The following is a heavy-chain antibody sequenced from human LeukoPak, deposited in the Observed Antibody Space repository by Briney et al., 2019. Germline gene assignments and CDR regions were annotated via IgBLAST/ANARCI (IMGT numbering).Heavy chain of an antibody. Sequence: SLRLSCDASGFNFDDSAMHWVRQPPGKGLEWVSGITSTGADKRYADAVQDRFTISRDNAKNSLYLQMDNLRPDDTAFYFCVKDMAVAVAGPLHPYYLDYWGQGAPVTVSS. CDR3: VKDMAVAVAGPLHPYYLDY. CDR2: ITSTGADK. D-gene: IGHD6-19*01. J-gene: IGHJ4*02. CDR1: GFNFDDSA. V-gene: IGHV3-9*01.